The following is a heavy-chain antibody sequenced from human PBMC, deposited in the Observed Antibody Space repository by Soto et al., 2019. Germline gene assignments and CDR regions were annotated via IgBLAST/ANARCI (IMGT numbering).Heavy chain of an antibody. D-gene: IGHD6-13*01. Sequence: EVPLLASGGGLVQPGGSLRLSCAASGFTVSSYAMSWVRQPPRKGLEWVSTISGGGADASYPESVKGRFTSSRDDSKNMLYLRTNGVNAEDPAVYCCANDAESGIPYYFDSWGHGALVAVSS. J-gene: IGHJ4*01. CDR3: ANDAESGIPYYFDS. CDR2: ISGGGADA. V-gene: IGHV3-23*01. CDR1: GFTVSSYA.